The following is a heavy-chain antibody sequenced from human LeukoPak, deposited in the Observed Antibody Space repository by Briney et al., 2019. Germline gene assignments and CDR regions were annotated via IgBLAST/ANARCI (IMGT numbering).Heavy chain of an antibody. CDR3: ARHSSSKWISRFDV. J-gene: IGHJ6*02. D-gene: IGHD6-19*01. CDR1: GGSIGSSSYS. V-gene: IGHV4-39*01. CDR2: IYYSGST. Sequence: PSETLSLTCIVSGGSIGSSSYSWAWIRHPPGKGLEWIGSIYYSGSTNKNPSLKSRLTMSVDTSLDQFSLKMASVTAADTALYYCARHSSSKWISRFDVWGQGTTVTVSS.